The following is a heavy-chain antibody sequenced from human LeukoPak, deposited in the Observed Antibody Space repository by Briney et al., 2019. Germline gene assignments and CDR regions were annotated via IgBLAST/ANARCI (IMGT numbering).Heavy chain of an antibody. V-gene: IGHV4-39*07. Sequence: KPSETLSLTCTVSGGSISSGSYYWGWIRQPPGKGLEWIGSIYYSGSTYYNPSLKSRVTISVDTSKNQFSLKLSSVTAADTAVYYCARVVQSTDSSGFYLPEYFQHWGQGTLVTVSS. CDR3: ARVVQSTDSSGFYLPEYFQH. D-gene: IGHD3-22*01. CDR1: GGSISSGSYY. J-gene: IGHJ1*01. CDR2: IYYSGST.